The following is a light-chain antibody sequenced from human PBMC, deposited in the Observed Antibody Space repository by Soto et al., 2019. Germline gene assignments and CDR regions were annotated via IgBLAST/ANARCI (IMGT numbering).Light chain of an antibody. CDR1: QSVRSSH. CDR3: QQYSSSPLT. CDR2: GTS. V-gene: IGKV3-20*01. J-gene: IGKJ4*01. Sequence: EIVLTQSPGTLSLSPGGRATLSCRASQSVRSSHLAWYQQMPGQAPRLLIYGTSNRATGIPDRFSGSGSGTDFTLTISRLEPEAFAVYYYQQYSSSPLTFGGGSKVDIK.